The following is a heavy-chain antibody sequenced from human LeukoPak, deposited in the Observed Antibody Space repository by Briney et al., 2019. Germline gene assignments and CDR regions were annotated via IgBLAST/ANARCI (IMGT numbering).Heavy chain of an antibody. CDR2: IYYSGST. J-gene: IGHJ4*02. D-gene: IGHD4-17*01. Sequence: GSLRLSCAASGFTVSSNYMSWVRQAPGKGLEWIGSIYYSGSTYYNPSLKSRVTISVDTSKNQFSLKLSSVTAADTAVYYCARRTTVTTRGYGEYYFDYWGQGTLVTVSS. V-gene: IGHV4-39*01. CDR1: GFTVSSNY. CDR3: ARRTTVTTRGYGEYYFDY.